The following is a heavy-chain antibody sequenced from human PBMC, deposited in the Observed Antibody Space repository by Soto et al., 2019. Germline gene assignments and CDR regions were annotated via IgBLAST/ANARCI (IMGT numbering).Heavy chain of an antibody. Sequence: QLVESGGGLVKPGGSLRLSGEASGFIFSDFYMAWIRQAPGKGLEWVSYISSDGDSTYTDSVKGRFTISRDNAKNSLYLQMNNLRAEDTAVYYCVRDRDRRWFDPGGQGTLVTVSS. CDR3: VRDRDRRWFDP. CDR2: ISSDGDST. J-gene: IGHJ5*02. CDR1: GFIFSDFY. D-gene: IGHD3-10*01. V-gene: IGHV3-11*01.